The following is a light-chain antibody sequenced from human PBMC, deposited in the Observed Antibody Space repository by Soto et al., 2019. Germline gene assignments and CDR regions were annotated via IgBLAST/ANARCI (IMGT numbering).Light chain of an antibody. CDR3: QQRKHWPPIT. Sequence: ELTQSPATLSLSPGETATLSCRASQSVDKFLAWYQQRPGQPPRLLIFDSSNRATGVPVRFSGSGSGTVFTLTIGSLXPEDSAVYYCQQRKHWPPITFGQGTRLEIK. J-gene: IGKJ5*01. V-gene: IGKV3-11*01. CDR1: QSVDKF. CDR2: DSS.